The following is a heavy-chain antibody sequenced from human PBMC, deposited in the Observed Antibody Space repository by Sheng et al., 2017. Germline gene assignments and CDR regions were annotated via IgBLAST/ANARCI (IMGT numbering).Heavy chain of an antibody. Sequence: QVQLQESGPGLVEPSETLSLTCTVSGSSIATDYYWAWVRQTPGKGLEWIGSVYQSGTTYINPSLKGRATISVDTSNNKFSLRMTSVTVEDAAVYYCARDFKLSSLGDPSWYFDLVGPGTYGHCLL. J-gene: IGHJ2*01. CDR3: ARDFKLSSLGDPSWYFDL. CDR2: VYQSGTT. D-gene: IGHD3-16*01. CDR1: GSSIATDYY. V-gene: IGHV4-38-2*02.